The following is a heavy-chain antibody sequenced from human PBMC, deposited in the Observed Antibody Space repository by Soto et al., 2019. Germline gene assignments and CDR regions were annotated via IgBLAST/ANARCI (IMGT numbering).Heavy chain of an antibody. CDR3: VGEDWDRVDS. CDR2: IRGGASDK. Sequence: EVQLVESGGRLVQPGGSLRLSCAASGFMFSAYWMSWVRQDPGKGLEWVATIRGGASDKFYVDSVKGRFTISRDDSKNTLLLQMNSLRDEDTAVYYCVGEDWDRVDSWGQGTLVTVSS. D-gene: IGHD1-26*01. J-gene: IGHJ4*02. V-gene: IGHV3-7*01. CDR1: GFMFSAYW.